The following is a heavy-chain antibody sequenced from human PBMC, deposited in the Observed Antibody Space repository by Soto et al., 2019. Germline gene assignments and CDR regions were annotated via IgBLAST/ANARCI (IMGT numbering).Heavy chain of an antibody. Sequence: QVQLQESCPGLVNPSGTLALTCAVTGGSISSSNWWSWVRQPPGNGLGWIGEIYDSGSTNYNPSLKRKVTIYVDNSKNQFSLELSCVTGADTAVSYCGRAGYCSGGICYNDYYYYGTAVWGEGTTVPVIS. J-gene: IGHJ6*04. CDR1: GGSISSSNW. CDR2: IYDSGST. D-gene: IGHD2-8*02. CDR3: GRAGYCSGGICYNDYYYYGTAV. V-gene: IGHV4-4*02.